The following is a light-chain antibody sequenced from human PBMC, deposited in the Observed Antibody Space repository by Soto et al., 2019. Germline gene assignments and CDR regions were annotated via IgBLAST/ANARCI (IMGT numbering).Light chain of an antibody. Sequence: EIVMTQSPATLSVSPGERATLSCRASQSVSSNLAWYQQKPGQAPRLLIYGASTRATGIPARFGDSGSGTEFTLTISSLQSEDFAVYYCQQYNNWPPITVGQGTKLEIK. V-gene: IGKV3-15*01. J-gene: IGKJ2*01. CDR3: QQYNNWPPIT. CDR2: GAS. CDR1: QSVSSN.